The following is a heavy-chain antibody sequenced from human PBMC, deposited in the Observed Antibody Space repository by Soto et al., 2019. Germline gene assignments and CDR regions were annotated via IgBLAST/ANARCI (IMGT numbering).Heavy chain of an antibody. CDR2: MNPNSANT. Sequence: QVQLVQSGAEVKKPGASVKVSCKASGYTFTSYDMNWVRQASGQGLEWMGWMNPNSANTGYAQNFQGRGTMTRNTSTTTAYMELSRLTSEDTAVYYCARSTFGSGVNLDYWGQGTLVTVSS. CDR3: ARSTFGSGVNLDY. V-gene: IGHV1-8*01. CDR1: GYTFTSYD. J-gene: IGHJ4*02. D-gene: IGHD3-10*01.